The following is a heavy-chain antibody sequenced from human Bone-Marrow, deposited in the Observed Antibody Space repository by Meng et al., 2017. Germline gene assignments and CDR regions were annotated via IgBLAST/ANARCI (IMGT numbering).Heavy chain of an antibody. Sequence: VGFGWGLCNLVWALTLAWSGFVFTRRDYCLRWCVHGPGKGLDWVSYISCSGSTIYYADSVKGRFTISRDNAKNSLYLQMNSLRAEDTAVYYCAREGVEYYYDSSEGNLDYWGQGTLVTVSS. D-gene: IGHD3-22*01. V-gene: IGHV3-11*01. CDR3: AREGVEYYYDSSEGNLDY. CDR1: VFTRRDYC. J-gene: IGHJ4*02. CDR2: ISCSGSTI.